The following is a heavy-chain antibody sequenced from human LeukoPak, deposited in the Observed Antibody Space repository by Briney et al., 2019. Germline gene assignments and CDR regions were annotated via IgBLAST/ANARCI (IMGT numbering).Heavy chain of an antibody. J-gene: IGHJ4*02. CDR1: GFSLSTSGAG. CDR2: IYWDDDK. V-gene: IGHV2-5*02. Sequence: SGPTLVNPTQTLTLTCTFSGFSLSTSGAGVGWISQPPGKALEWLALIYWDDDKRYSPSLKSRLTITKDTSKNQVVLTMTNMDPVDTATYYCAHRQGEYYDFWSGYYTEGGFFDYWGPGTLVTVSS. CDR3: AHRQGEYYDFWSGYYTEGGFFDY. D-gene: IGHD3-3*01.